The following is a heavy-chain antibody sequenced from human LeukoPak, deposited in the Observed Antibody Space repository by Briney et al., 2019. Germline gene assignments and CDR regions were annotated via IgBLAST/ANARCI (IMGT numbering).Heavy chain of an antibody. CDR3: ARFCNYYDSSGYYYGFDP. CDR2: IYYSGST. V-gene: IGHV4-59*01. CDR1: GGSISSYY. J-gene: IGHJ5*02. Sequence: PSETLSLTCTVSGGSISSYYWSWIRQPPGKGLEWIGYIYYSGSTNYNPSLKSRVTISVDTSKNQFSLKLSSVTAADTAVYYCARFCNYYDSSGYYYGFDPWGQETLVTVSS. D-gene: IGHD3-22*01.